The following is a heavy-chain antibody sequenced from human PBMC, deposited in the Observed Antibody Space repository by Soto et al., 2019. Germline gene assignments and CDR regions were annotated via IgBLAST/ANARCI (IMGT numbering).Heavy chain of an antibody. CDR1: GGSISSYY. CDR2: IYYSGST. V-gene: IGHV4-59*01. J-gene: IGHJ5*02. CDR3: ARGSSWSDPYNWFDP. D-gene: IGHD6-13*01. Sequence: SETLSLTGTVSGGSISSYYWSWIRQPPGKGLEWIGYIYYSGSTNYNPSLKSRVTISVDTSKNQFSLKLSSVTAADTAVYYCARGSSWSDPYNWFDPWGQGTLVTVSS.